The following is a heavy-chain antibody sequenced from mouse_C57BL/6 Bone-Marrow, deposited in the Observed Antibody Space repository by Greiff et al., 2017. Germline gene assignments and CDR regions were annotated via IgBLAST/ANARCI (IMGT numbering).Heavy chain of an antibody. CDR1: GFTFSSYG. CDR3: ARQESSYGYYAMDY. Sequence: EVQGVESGGDLVKPGGSLKLSCAAPGFTFSSYGMSWVRQTPDKRLEWVATISSGGSYTYYPDSVKGRFTISRANATNTLYLHMSCLTSEDTALYDGARQESSYGYYAMDYWGQGTSVTVSA. V-gene: IGHV5-6*01. CDR2: ISSGGSYT. J-gene: IGHJ4*01. D-gene: IGHD1-1*01.